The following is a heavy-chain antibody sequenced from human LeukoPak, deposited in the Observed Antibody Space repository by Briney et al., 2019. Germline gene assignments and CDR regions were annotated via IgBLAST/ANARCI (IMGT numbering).Heavy chain of an antibody. D-gene: IGHD5-12*01. CDR3: AKDTRRKDSGYDWKFDY. J-gene: IGHJ4*02. CDR1: GFTFSSYG. CDR2: ISGSGGST. Sequence: GGSLRLSCAASGFTFSSYGMSWVRQAPGKGLEWVSAISGSGGSTYYADSVKGRFTISRDNSKNTLYLQMNSLRAEDTAVYYCAKDTRRKDSGYDWKFDYWGQGTLVTVSS. V-gene: IGHV3-23*01.